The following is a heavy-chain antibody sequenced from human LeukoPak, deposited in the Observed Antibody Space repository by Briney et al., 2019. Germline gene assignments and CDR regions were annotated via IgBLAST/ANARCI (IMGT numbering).Heavy chain of an antibody. D-gene: IGHD6-6*01. CDR1: GYTFPFFG. CDR2: ISAHNGET. CDR3: ARDFSAGRPFRFDY. J-gene: IGHJ4*02. Sequence: ASVKVSCKASGYTFPFFGINWVRQAPGQGLAWMGWISAHNGETNYTQNLQGRVTMTTDTYTSTAYMELRNLRSDDTAVYYCARDFSAGRPFRFDYWGQGTPVIVSS. V-gene: IGHV1-18*01.